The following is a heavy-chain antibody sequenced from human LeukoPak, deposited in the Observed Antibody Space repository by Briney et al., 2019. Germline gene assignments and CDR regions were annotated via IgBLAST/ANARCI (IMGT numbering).Heavy chain of an antibody. D-gene: IGHD5-12*01. CDR3: ARTVGYSGYEDY. CDR1: GFTFSDYY. Sequence: GGSLRHSCAASGFTFSDYYMSWIRQAPGKGLEWVSYISSSTSYTNYADSVKGRFTISRDNARNSLYLQMNSLRAEDTAVYYCARTVGYSGYEDYWGQGTLVTVSS. V-gene: IGHV3-11*03. CDR2: ISSSTSYT. J-gene: IGHJ4*02.